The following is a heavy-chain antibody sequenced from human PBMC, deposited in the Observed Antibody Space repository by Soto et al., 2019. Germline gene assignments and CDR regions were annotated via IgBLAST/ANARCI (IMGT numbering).Heavy chain of an antibody. CDR2: IWYDGSNK. D-gene: IGHD6-13*01. CDR1: GFTFSSYG. J-gene: IGHJ4*02. Sequence: QVQLVESGEGVVQPGRSLRLSCAASGFTFSSYGMHWVRQAPGKGLEWVAVIWYDGSNKYYADSVKGRFTISRDNSKNTLYLQMNTLRAEDTAVYYCARGPAAGVDYWGQGTLVTVSS. V-gene: IGHV3-33*01. CDR3: ARGPAAGVDY.